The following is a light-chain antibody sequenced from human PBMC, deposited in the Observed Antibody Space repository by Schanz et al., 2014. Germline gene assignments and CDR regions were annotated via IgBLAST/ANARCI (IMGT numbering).Light chain of an antibody. CDR3: SSYTSSSTRV. CDR1: SSDVGGYNY. V-gene: IGLV2-14*03. J-gene: IGLJ3*02. Sequence: QSVLTQPASVSGSPGQSITISCTGTSSDVGGYNYVSWYQQHPGTVPKPMIYNVNTRPSGVPDRFSGSKSGNTASMTISGLQAEDEADYYCSSYTSSSTRVFGGGTKLTVL. CDR2: NVN.